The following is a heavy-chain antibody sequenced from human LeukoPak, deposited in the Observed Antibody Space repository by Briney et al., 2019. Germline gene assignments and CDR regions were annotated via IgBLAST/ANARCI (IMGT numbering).Heavy chain of an antibody. CDR3: ARDVAYSAFDY. V-gene: IGHV3-48*03. Sequence: PGGSLRLSCAASGFTFSRYAMSWVRQAPGKGLEWVSYISSSGSTIYYADSVKGRFTISRDNAKNSLYLQMNSLRAEDTGVFYCARDVAYSAFDYWGQGTLVTVSS. CDR2: ISSSGSTI. J-gene: IGHJ4*02. CDR1: GFTFSRYA. D-gene: IGHD2-21*01.